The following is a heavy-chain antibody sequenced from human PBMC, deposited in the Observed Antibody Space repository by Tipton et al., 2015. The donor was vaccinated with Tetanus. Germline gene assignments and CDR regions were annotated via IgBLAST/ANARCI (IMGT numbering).Heavy chain of an antibody. Sequence: TLSLTCIVSGGSMSGSGHYGAWVRQSPGKGLEWIGSISYSGRTYYSPSLKSRVNMSVDTSKKDFSVRLGCVTAADTAVYYCARLREIVSRSGWAFDYWGQGILVTVSS. V-gene: IGHV4-39*02. CDR3: ARLREIVSRSGWAFDY. CDR1: GGSMSGSGHY. D-gene: IGHD3-10*01. J-gene: IGHJ4*02. CDR2: ISYSGRT.